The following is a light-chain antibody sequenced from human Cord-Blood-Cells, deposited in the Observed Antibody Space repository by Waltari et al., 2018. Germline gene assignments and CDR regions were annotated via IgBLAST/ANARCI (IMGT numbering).Light chain of an antibody. V-gene: IGLV2-23*01. CDR3: CSYAGSSTYVV. CDR2: EGS. CDR1: SSDVGSYNP. J-gene: IGLJ2*01. Sequence: QSALTQPASVSGSPGPSITISCTGTSSDVGSYNPVSWYQQHPGKAPKLRIYEGSKRPSGVSNRFSGSKSGNTASLTISGLQAEDEADYYCCSYAGSSTYVVFGGGTKLTVL.